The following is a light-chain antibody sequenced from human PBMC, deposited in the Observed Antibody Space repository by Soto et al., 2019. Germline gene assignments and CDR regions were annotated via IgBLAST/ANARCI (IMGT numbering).Light chain of an antibody. CDR3: CPSVGSFV. V-gene: IGLV2-23*02. Sequence: QSALNQPASASGSPGQSVTISCTATSSDVENYKLVSWYQQHPGKAPKLIIYEVTKRPSGVSNRFSGSKSANTASLTISGLQPEDGADYYRCPSVGSFVFGTGTKVTVL. CDR1: SSDVENYKL. CDR2: EVT. J-gene: IGLJ1*01.